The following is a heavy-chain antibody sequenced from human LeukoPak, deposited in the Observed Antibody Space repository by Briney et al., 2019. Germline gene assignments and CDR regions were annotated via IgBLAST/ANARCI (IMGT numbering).Heavy chain of an antibody. CDR1: GGSLSSSSYY. Sequence: SETLSLTCTVSGGSLSSSSYYWGWIRQPPGTGLEWIGSIYYSGSTYYNPSLKSRVTISVDTSKNQFSLKLSSVTAADTAVYYCARVGTGDYYDSSGYLDWSGQGTLVTVSS. V-gene: IGHV4-39*07. J-gene: IGHJ4*02. D-gene: IGHD3-22*01. CDR2: IYYSGST. CDR3: ARVGTGDYYDSSGYLDW.